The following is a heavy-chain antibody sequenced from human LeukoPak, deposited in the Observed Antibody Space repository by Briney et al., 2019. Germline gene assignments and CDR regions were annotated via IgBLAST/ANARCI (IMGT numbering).Heavy chain of an antibody. J-gene: IGHJ3*02. CDR3: AGGGSLGTDAFDI. CDR2: ISSSGSTI. V-gene: IGHV3-11*04. CDR1: GFTFSDYY. Sequence: PGGSLRLSCAASGFTFSDYYMSWIRQAPGKGLEWVSYISSSGSTIYHADSVKGRFTISRDNSKNTLYLQMNSLRAEDTAVYYCAGGGSLGTDAFDIWGQGTMVTVSS. D-gene: IGHD1-1*01.